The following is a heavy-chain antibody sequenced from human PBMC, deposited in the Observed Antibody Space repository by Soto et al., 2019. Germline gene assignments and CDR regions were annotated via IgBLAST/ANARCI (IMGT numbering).Heavy chain of an antibody. CDR2: IYPGDSDT. CDR1: GYSFTSYW. J-gene: IGHJ6*02. V-gene: IGHV5-51*01. CDR3: ARHFSSVQDQQYIMDV. Sequence: PGESLKISCKGSGYSFTSYWIGWVRQMPGKGLEWMGIIYPGDSDTRYSPSFRGLVTISADRSINTAYLQWRGLEASDTAMYYCARHFSSVQDQQYIMDVWGQGTTVTVSS. D-gene: IGHD2-2*01.